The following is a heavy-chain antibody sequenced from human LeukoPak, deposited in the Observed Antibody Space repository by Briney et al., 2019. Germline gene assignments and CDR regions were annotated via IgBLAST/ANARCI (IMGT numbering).Heavy chain of an antibody. D-gene: IGHD5-24*01. J-gene: IGHJ4*02. CDR3: AKAGDGYNYFDY. CDR1: GFTFSSYW. CDR2: INQDESDK. V-gene: IGHV3-7*03. Sequence: GGSLRLSCAASGFTFSSYWMTWVRQAPGKGLEWVADINQDESDKYYVESVRGRFTISRDNAKNSLYLQMNSLRAEDMALYYCAKAGDGYNYFDYWGQGTLVTVSS.